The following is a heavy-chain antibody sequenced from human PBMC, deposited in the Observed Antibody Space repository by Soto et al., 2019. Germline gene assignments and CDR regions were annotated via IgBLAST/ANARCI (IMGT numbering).Heavy chain of an antibody. CDR1: GFTFSSYA. V-gene: IGHV3-23*01. D-gene: IGHD6-19*01. CDR2: ISGSGGST. J-gene: IGHJ6*02. Sequence: GESLKISCAASGFTFSSYAMSWVRQAPGKGLEWVSAISGSGGSTYYADSVKGRFTISRDNSKNTLYLQMNSLRAEDTAVYYCAKDQGIAVAGWYYYGMDAWGQGTTVTVSS. CDR3: AKDQGIAVAGWYYYGMDA.